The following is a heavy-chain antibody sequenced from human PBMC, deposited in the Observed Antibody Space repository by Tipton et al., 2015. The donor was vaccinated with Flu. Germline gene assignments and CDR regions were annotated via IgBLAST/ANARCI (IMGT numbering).Heavy chain of an antibody. D-gene: IGHD5-12*01. CDR3: AKSPVDLGLGKNFDY. V-gene: IGHV3-23*01. J-gene: IGHJ4*02. Sequence: SLRLSCAASGFTFSNYAMSWVRQAPGKGLEWVSTSGGTGPYYADSVKGRFTISRDNSKSTLDLQMNSLRAEDTAVYYCAKSPVDLGLGKNFDYWGQGTLVTVSS. CDR1: GFTFSNYA. CDR2: SGGTGP.